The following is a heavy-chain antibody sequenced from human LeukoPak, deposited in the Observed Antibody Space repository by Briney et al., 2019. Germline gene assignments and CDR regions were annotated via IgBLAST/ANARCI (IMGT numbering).Heavy chain of an antibody. D-gene: IGHD6-19*01. Sequence: SETLSLTCTVSDGSISSYYWSWIRQPPGKGLEWIGYIYYSGSTNYNPSLKSRVTISVDTSKNQFSLKLSSVTAADTAVYYCARSTAVAGTDYWGQGTLVTVSS. J-gene: IGHJ4*02. V-gene: IGHV4-59*01. CDR2: IYYSGST. CDR1: DGSISSYY. CDR3: ARSTAVAGTDY.